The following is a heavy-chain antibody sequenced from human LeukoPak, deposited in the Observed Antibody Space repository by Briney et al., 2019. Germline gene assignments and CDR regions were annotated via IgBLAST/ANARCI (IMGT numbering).Heavy chain of an antibody. CDR2: IYYGGTT. D-gene: IGHD2/OR15-2a*01. Sequence: PSETLSLTCTVSGGSISNYYWSWIRQPPGKGLEWIGYIYYGGTTDHNPSLKSRVTISVDTSKNQFSLTVRSVTAADTAVYYCASGYQIVSWGQGTLVSVPS. J-gene: IGHJ5*02. CDR1: GGSISNYY. V-gene: IGHV4-59*01. CDR3: ASGYQIVS.